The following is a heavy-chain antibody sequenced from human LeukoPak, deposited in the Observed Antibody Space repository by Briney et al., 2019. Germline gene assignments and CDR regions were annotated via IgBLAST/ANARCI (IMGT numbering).Heavy chain of an antibody. CDR1: GGSISNYF. V-gene: IGHV4-59*08. J-gene: IGHJ4*02. CDR3: VRGGNGYNSFDS. D-gene: IGHD5-24*01. CDR2: IYHSGTT. Sequence: SETLSLTCTVSGGSISNYFWNWIRQSPGKGLEWIGYIYHSGTTNYNPSPKSRVTISEDTSKSQFSLKLSSVTAADTAVYYCVRGGNGYNSFDSWGQGTLVTVSS.